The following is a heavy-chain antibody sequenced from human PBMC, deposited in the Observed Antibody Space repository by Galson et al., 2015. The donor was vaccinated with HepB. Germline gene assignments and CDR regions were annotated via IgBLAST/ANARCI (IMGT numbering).Heavy chain of an antibody. Sequence: SVKVPCKASGYSFTSYCIHWVRQAPGQELEWMGIINPSGDSTNYAQRFQGRVTMTRDTSTSTVYMELSSLRSDDTAVYYCARGGLYFYDSSGYPDYWGQGALVTVSS. CDR3: ARGGLYFYDSSGYPDY. CDR1: GYSFTSYC. V-gene: IGHV1-46*01. CDR2: INPSGDST. J-gene: IGHJ4*02. D-gene: IGHD3-22*01.